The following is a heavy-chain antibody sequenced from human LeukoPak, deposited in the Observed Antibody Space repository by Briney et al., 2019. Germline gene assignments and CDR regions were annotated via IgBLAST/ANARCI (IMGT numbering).Heavy chain of an antibody. J-gene: IGHJ4*02. CDR2: ISYDGSNK. D-gene: IGHD1-26*01. CDR3: ARAGSIRFDY. CDR1: GFTFSSYG. V-gene: IGHV3-30*12. Sequence: GGSLRLSCAASGFTFSSYGIHWVRQAPGKGLEWVAIISYDGSNKYYADSVKGRFSISRDDSKNTLYLQMNSLRAEDTAVYYCARAGSIRFDYWGQGTLVTVSS.